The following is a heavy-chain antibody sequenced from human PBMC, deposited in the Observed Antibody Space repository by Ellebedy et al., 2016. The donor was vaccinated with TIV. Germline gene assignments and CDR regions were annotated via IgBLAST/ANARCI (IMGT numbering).Heavy chain of an antibody. D-gene: IGHD2-21*02. CDR2: VYYSGSP. Sequence: MPSETLSLTCSVSGGSITGVAYYWAWIRQPTGKGLEYIGSVYYSGSPYYNPSFKSRVTLSADTSKNQFSLNLRTVTAADTAVYYCARTDPWQPIDDWGQGILVSVSS. V-gene: IGHV4-39*01. CDR3: ARTDPWQPIDD. J-gene: IGHJ4*02. CDR1: GGSITGVAYY.